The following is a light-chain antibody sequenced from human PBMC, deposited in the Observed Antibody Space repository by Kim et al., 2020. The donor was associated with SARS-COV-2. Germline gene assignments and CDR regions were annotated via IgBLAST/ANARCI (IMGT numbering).Light chain of an antibody. Sequence: EIVLTQSPATLSLSPGERATLSCRASQNVGTYLAWYQQKPGQVPRLFIYDASNKASGIPARFSGSGSGTDFSLTISSLGPEDFAIYYCQQRTNWPSTFGQGTRLEIK. CDR2: DAS. V-gene: IGKV3-11*01. CDR1: QNVGTY. CDR3: QQRTNWPST. J-gene: IGKJ5*01.